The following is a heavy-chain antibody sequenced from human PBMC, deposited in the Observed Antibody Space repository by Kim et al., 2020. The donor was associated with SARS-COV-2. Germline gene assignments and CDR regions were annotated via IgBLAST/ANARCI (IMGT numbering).Heavy chain of an antibody. CDR1: GFIFRNYG. CDR2: ISYDGSHK. Sequence: GGSLRLSCAASGFIFRNYGMHWVRQVPGKGLQWVAAISYDGSHKFYADSVKGRFTISRDNSKNTLSLQMNSLRAEDTAVYYCAGLRAGGTYYVDYWGQGTMVTVSS. D-gene: IGHD2-8*02. CDR3: AGLRAGGTYYVDY. V-gene: IGHV3-30*03. J-gene: IGHJ4*02.